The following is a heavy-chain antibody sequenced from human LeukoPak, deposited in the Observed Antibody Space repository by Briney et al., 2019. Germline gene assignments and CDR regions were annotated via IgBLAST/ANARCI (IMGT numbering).Heavy chain of an antibody. Sequence: GGSLRLSCEPSGFAFSSYWTLWVRQAPGKGLAWLSRISGDGTIKTYADFVKGRFTISRDNTKNILYLQMNSLKVEDTAMYYCSRSQFDYWGQGVLVTVSS. J-gene: IGHJ4*02. CDR2: ISGDGTIK. V-gene: IGHV3-74*03. CDR1: GFAFSSYW. CDR3: SRSQFDY.